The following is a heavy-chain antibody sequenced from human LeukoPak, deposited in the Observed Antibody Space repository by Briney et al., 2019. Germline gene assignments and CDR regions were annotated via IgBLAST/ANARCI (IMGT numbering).Heavy chain of an antibody. CDR2: MNPDSGNT. Sequence: GASVKVSCKASGYTFTSYDINWVRQATGQGLEWMGWMNPDSGNTGYAQKFQGRVTMTRATSITTAYMELSSLKSEDTAVYYCARVVRYCGSASCSSGGYYFDYWGQGTLVTVSS. D-gene: IGHD2-2*01. V-gene: IGHV1-8*01. J-gene: IGHJ4*02. CDR3: ARVVRYCGSASCSSGGYYFDY. CDR1: GYTFTSYD.